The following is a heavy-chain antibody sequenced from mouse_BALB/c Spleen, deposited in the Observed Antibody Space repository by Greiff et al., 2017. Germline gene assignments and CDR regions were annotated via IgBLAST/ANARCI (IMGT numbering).Heavy chain of an antibody. CDR2: IWAGGST. Sequence: VQLVESGPGLVAPSQSLSITCTVSGFSLTSYGVHWVRQPPGKGLEWLGVIWAGGSTNYNSALMSRLSISKDNSKSQVFLKMNSLQTDDTAMYYCARDPDYYGSSHYFDYWGQGTTLTVSS. J-gene: IGHJ2*01. D-gene: IGHD1-1*01. CDR1: GFSLTSYG. CDR3: ARDPDYYGSSHYFDY. V-gene: IGHV2-9*02.